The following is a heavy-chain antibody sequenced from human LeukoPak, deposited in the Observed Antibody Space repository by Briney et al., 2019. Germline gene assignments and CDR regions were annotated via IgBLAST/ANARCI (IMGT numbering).Heavy chain of an antibody. D-gene: IGHD5-12*01. V-gene: IGHV3-30*18. CDR2: LSYDGKDK. CDR1: GFTFSSYA. Sequence: GGSLRLSCAASGFTFSSYAMSWVRQAPGKGLEWVAVLSYDGKDKYYADSVRGRFTISRDNSKNTLYLQMNNLRAEDTAVYYCAKDGYSAYGSVDYWGQGTLVTVSS. CDR3: AKDGYSAYGSVDY. J-gene: IGHJ4*02.